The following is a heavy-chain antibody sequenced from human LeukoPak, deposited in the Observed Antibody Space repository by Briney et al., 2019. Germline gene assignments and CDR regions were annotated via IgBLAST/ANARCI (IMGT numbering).Heavy chain of an antibody. Sequence: GGSLRLSCAAPGFTFSSYAMHWVRQAPGKGLEYVSAISGDGGTTYYPNSVKGRFTISRDNSKNTLYLQMDSLRPEDMAVYYCARGGIKGPYDAYDIWGQGTVLTVSS. CDR3: ARGGIKGPYDAYDI. J-gene: IGHJ3*02. CDR2: ISGDGGTT. V-gene: IGHV3-64*01. CDR1: GFTFSSYA. D-gene: IGHD3-10*01.